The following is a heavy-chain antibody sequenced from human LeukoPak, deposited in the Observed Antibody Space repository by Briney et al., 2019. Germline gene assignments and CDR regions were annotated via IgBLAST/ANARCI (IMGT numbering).Heavy chain of an antibody. Sequence: PGGSLILSCAASGFTFSSYSMNWVRQAPGKGLEWVSYISGSSSTIYYADSVKGRFTISRDNAKNSLYLQMNSLRDEDTAVYYCARGHNWGLDYWGQGTLVTVSS. D-gene: IGHD7-27*01. V-gene: IGHV3-48*02. CDR1: GFTFSSYS. J-gene: IGHJ4*02. CDR3: ARGHNWGLDY. CDR2: ISGSSSTI.